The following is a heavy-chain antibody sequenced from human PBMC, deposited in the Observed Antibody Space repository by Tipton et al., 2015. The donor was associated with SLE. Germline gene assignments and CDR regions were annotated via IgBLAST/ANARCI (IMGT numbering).Heavy chain of an antibody. Sequence: TLSLTCTVSGGSISSGSYYWSWIRQPAGKGLEWIGRIYTSGSTNYNPSLKSRVTISVDTSKNQFSLKLSSVTAADTAVYYCARDRTMVRGVLDYWGQGTLVTVSS. CDR1: GGSISSGSYY. CDR2: IYTSGST. J-gene: IGHJ4*02. CDR3: ARDRTMVRGVLDY. V-gene: IGHV4-61*02. D-gene: IGHD3-10*01.